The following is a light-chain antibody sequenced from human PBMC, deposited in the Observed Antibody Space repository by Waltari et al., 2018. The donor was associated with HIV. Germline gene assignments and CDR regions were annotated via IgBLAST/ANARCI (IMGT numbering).Light chain of an antibody. V-gene: IGLV1-47*01. J-gene: IGLJ3*02. CDR3: AAWDDTLSGWV. Sequence: QSVLPQPPSASGTPGQRITISCSAGRSNIALNYVNWFQHVPGTAPRLLIQNNNQRPSGAPDRFSASKSGTSASLAIRGLRFEDEADYYCAAWDDTLSGWVFGGGTKLSVL. CDR1: RSNIALNY. CDR2: NNN.